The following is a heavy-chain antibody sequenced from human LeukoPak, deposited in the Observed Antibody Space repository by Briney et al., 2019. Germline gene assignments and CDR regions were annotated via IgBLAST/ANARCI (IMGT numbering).Heavy chain of an antibody. D-gene: IGHD2-21*02. V-gene: IGHV3-9*01. J-gene: IGHJ4*02. CDR1: GFTFNNYA. CDR2: ISWNSGTI. CDR3: AKSCGGDCYWAFDY. Sequence: GGSLRLSCAASGFTFNNYAMHWVRQAPGKGLEWVSGISWNSGTIGYADSVKGRFTISRDNAKKSLYLQMNSLGAEDTALYYCAKSCGGDCYWAFDYWGQGTLVTVSS.